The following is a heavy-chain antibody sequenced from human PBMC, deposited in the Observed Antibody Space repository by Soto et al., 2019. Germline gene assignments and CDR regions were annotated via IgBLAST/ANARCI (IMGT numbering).Heavy chain of an antibody. CDR1: GGSITSYY. D-gene: IGHD6-19*01. V-gene: IGHV4-59*01. CDR2: IYDSGST. Sequence: QVQLQESGPGLVKPSETLSLTCSVSGGSITSYYWSWVRQPPGKGLEWIGYIYDSGSTNDIPPLKSRSTKWPDTSKSLFALRLTSVTAADTAVYYCANGAVGSDWVRGYFQHWGQGTLVTVSS. CDR3: ANGAVGSDWVRGYFQH. J-gene: IGHJ1*01.